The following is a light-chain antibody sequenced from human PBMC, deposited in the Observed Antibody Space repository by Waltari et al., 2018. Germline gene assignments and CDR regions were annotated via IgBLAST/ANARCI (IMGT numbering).Light chain of an antibody. CDR1: TSDVGAFDL. V-gene: IGLV2-23*02. Sequence: QSALTQPASVSGTPGPSITISCTGTTSDVGAFDLVSWYQQHPGEAPKLLICAVFKPPSEISGRVSGAKAGSTASLTISGLQPEDEGDYCCCSYAGRGTYVCGSGTKVTV. CDR3: CSYAGRGTYV. J-gene: IGLJ1*01. CDR2: AVF.